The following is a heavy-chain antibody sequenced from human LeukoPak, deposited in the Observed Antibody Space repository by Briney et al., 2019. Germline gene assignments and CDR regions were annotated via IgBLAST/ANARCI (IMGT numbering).Heavy chain of an antibody. CDR3: ARGLGSWYVRRGYFQH. Sequence: KTSETLSLTCTVSGGSISSSSYYWGWIRQPPGKGLEWIGSIYYSGSTYYNPSLKSRVTISVDTSKNQFSLKLSSVTAADTAVYYCARGLGSWYVRRGYFQHWGQGTLVTVSS. CDR1: GGSISSSSYY. CDR2: IYYSGST. J-gene: IGHJ1*01. D-gene: IGHD6-13*01. V-gene: IGHV4-39*07.